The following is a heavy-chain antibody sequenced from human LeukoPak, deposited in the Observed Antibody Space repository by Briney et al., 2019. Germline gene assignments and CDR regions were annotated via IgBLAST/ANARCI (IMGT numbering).Heavy chain of an antibody. Sequence: ASVRVSCKLSGDTLTELSMHWVRQSPGKGLEWMGGFVPEDGETIYSQKFQGRVTMTEDTSTDTAYMELSSLRSDDTAVYFSATLPRGHLFDSWGQGTLVTVSS. J-gene: IGHJ4*02. CDR1: GDTLTELS. D-gene: IGHD3-10*01. V-gene: IGHV1-24*01. CDR3: ATLPRGHLFDS. CDR2: FVPEDGET.